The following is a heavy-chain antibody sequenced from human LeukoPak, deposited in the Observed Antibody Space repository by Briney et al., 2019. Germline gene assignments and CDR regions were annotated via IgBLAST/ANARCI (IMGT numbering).Heavy chain of an antibody. CDR1: GLTFDDCA. V-gene: IGHV3-43*02. D-gene: IGHD2-15*01. J-gene: IGHJ4*02. CDR2: ISGDGGST. Sequence: PGGSLRLSCAASGLTFDDCAMHWVRHAPGKGLEWVSLISGDGGSTYYADSVKGRFTISRDNSKNSLFLQMNSLRTEDTALYYCAKGQYCSGGSCYGHIDSWGQGTLVTVSS. CDR3: AKGQYCSGGSCYGHIDS.